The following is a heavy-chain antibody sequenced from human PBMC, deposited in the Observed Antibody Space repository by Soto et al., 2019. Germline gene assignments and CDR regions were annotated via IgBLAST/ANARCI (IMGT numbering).Heavy chain of an antibody. CDR3: ARALLHSLVVPDFDY. J-gene: IGHJ4*02. D-gene: IGHD2-21*01. V-gene: IGHV1-18*01. Sequence: ASVKVSCQTSGYIFVTYGITWVRQAPGQGLEWVGWIDTQTGDTNYAQGVQGRVTMTTDTSTTTAFMELRNLRSDDTAVYFCARALLHSLVVPDFDYWGQGTLVTVSS. CDR1: GYIFVTYG. CDR2: IDTQTGDT.